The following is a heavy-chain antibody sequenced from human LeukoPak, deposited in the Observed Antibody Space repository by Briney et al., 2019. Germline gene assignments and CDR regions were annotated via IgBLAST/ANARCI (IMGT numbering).Heavy chain of an antibody. CDR3: TRIRDAYTLDY. V-gene: IGHV3-49*04. CDR1: GFSFGDYA. D-gene: IGHD5-24*01. Sequence: GGSLRLSCTGSGFSFGDYAMSWVRQAPGRGLESLGFIKSKTYGETTGYAASVRGRFTISRDDSESIAYLQMNSLKTEDTAVYFCTRIRDAYTLDYWGQGTLVTVSS. CDR2: IKSKTYGETT. J-gene: IGHJ4*02.